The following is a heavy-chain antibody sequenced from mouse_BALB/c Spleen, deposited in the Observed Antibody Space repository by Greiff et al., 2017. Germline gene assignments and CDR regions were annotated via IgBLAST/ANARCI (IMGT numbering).Heavy chain of an antibody. D-gene: IGHD1-1*01. J-gene: IGHJ3*01. Sequence: EVQLVESGGGLVKPGGSLKLSCAASGFTFSSYTMSWVRQTPEKRLEWVATISSGGSYTYYPDSVKGRFTISRDNAKNTLYLQMSSLKSEDTAMYYCTRDRDYYGSSYGFAYWGQGTLVTVSA. CDR3: TRDRDYYGSSYGFAY. CDR1: GFTFSSYT. CDR2: ISSGGSYT. V-gene: IGHV5-6-4*01.